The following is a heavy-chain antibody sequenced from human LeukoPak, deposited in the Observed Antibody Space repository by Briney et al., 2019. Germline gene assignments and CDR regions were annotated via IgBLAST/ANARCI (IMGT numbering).Heavy chain of an antibody. Sequence: GGSLRLSCAASGFTFSGYAMSWDREAPGKGLEWVSAISGSGGSAYYADSVKGRFTISRDNSKNTLYLQMNSLRAEDTAVYYCAKDREQWLEPYYFDYWGQGTLVTVSS. V-gene: IGHV3-23*01. CDR3: AKDREQWLEPYYFDY. D-gene: IGHD6-19*01. J-gene: IGHJ4*02. CDR1: GFTFSGYA. CDR2: ISGSGGSA.